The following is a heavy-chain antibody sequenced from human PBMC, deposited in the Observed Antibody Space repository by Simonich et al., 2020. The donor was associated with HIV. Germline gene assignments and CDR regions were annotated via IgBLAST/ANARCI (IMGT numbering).Heavy chain of an antibody. Sequence: QVQLQQWGAGLLKPSETLSLTCAVYGGSFSGYYWSWIRQPPVKGLEWIGEIKHSGSTNSNPSLKSRVTISVDTSKNQFSLKLSSVTAADTAVYYCARGFYQRLYYFDYWGQGTLVTVSS. CDR2: IKHSGST. V-gene: IGHV4-34*01. CDR3: ARGFYQRLYYFDY. CDR1: GGSFSGYY. J-gene: IGHJ4*02. D-gene: IGHD2-2*01.